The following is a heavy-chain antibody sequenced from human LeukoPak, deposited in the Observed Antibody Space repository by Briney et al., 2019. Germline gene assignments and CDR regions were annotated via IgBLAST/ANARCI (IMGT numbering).Heavy chain of an antibody. J-gene: IGHJ4*02. Sequence: PGGSLRLSCAASAFTLSSYAMHWLRQAPGKGLERLAVIWYDGADKYYADSVKGRFTISTDNSENTLYLQMNSLRAEDTAVYYCARGISAGVDIFDFYYTRTNYWGQGTLVTVSS. D-gene: IGHD3-3*01. CDR3: ARGISAGVDIFDFYYTRTNY. CDR2: IWYDGADK. V-gene: IGHV3-33*01. CDR1: AFTLSSYA.